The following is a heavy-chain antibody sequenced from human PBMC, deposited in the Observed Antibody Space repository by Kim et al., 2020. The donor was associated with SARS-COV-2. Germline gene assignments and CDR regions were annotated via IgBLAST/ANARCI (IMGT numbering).Heavy chain of an antibody. CDR2: FDPEDGET. V-gene: IGHV1-24*01. Sequence: ASVKVSCKVSGYTLTELSMHWVRQAPGKGLEWMGGFDPEDGETIYAQKFQGRVTMTEDTSTDTAYMELSSLRSEDTAVYYCATGQEYGDYLGRGVAWGQGTLVTVSS. D-gene: IGHD4-17*01. CDR3: ATGQEYGDYLGRGVA. CDR1: GYTLTELS. J-gene: IGHJ5*02.